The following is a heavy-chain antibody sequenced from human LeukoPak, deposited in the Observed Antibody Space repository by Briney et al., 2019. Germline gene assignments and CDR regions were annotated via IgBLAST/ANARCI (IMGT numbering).Heavy chain of an antibody. CDR1: GGSISSYY. V-gene: IGHV4-59*12. Sequence: SETLSLTCTVSGGSISSYYWSWIRQPPGKGLEWIGYLYYSGNTYYNPSLKSRLTISVDTSKNQFSLKLSSVTAADTAVYYCARGFPYSDKAYFDYWGQGTLVTVSS. J-gene: IGHJ4*02. D-gene: IGHD3-22*01. CDR2: LYYSGNT. CDR3: ARGFPYSDKAYFDY.